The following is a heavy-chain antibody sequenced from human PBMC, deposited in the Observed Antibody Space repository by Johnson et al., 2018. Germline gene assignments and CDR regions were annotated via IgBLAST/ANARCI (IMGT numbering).Heavy chain of an antibody. J-gene: IGHJ6*03. CDR3: AKDPYYYEGSAYSPSYSYYYMDV. CDR1: GFSFSSYA. Sequence: EVQLVESGGGLVQPGGSLRLSCAASGFSFSSYAMAWVRQAPGKGLEWVSAMSGGGASTYYADSVKGRFTMSRDNSKNTLFLQMNSLRAEDPALYYCAKDPYYYEGSAYSPSYSYYYMDVWGKGTTVTVSS. CDR2: MSGGGAST. D-gene: IGHD3-22*01. V-gene: IGHV3-23*04.